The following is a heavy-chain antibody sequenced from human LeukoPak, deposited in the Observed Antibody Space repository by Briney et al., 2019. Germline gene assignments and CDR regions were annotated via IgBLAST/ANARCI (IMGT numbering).Heavy chain of an antibody. J-gene: IGHJ4*02. D-gene: IGHD2-21*01. V-gene: IGHV1-69*11. CDR3: TIIPNVILFTHYFEY. CDR2: IIPFLGTT. Sequence: GASVKVSCKASGYTFTSYAISWVRQAPGQGLEWMGSIIPFLGTTNYAQKFQGRVTITADEPTRTAYMELTYVRSDDTAVYYCTIIPNVILFTHYFEYWGQGTLVTVSS. CDR1: GYTFTSYA.